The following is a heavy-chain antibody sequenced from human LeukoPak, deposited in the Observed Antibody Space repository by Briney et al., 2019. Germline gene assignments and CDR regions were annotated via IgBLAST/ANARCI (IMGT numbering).Heavy chain of an antibody. J-gene: IGHJ6*02. CDR2: IYYSGST. CDR1: GGSISSGDYY. CDR3: ARGHYSFYYGMDV. Sequence: SETLSLTCTVSGGSISSGDYYWSWIRQPPGKGLEWIGYIYYSGSTYYNPSLKSRVTISVDTSKNQFSLKPSSVTAADTAVYYCARGHYSFYYGMDVWGQGTTVTVSS. V-gene: IGHV4-30-4*01.